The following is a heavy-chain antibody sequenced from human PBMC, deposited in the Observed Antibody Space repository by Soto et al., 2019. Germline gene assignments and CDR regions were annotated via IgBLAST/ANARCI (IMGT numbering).Heavy chain of an antibody. D-gene: IGHD3-22*01. CDR3: ARDLIFYDSSGYYKESDY. CDR1: GFTFSSYA. J-gene: IGHJ4*02. CDR2: ISYDGSNK. Sequence: QVQLVESGRGVVQPGRSLRLSCAASGFTFSSYAMHWVRQAPGKGLEWVAVISYDGSNKYYADSVKGRFTISRDNSKNTLYLQMNSLRAEDTAVYYCARDLIFYDSSGYYKESDYWGQGTLVTVSS. V-gene: IGHV3-30-3*01.